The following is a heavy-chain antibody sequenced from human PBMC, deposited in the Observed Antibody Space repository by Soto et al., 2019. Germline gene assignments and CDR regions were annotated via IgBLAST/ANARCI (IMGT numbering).Heavy chain of an antibody. J-gene: IGHJ5*02. Sequence: DVHLLESGGGLVQPGGSLRLSCAASGFIFRTHAMSWVRQTPGKGLEWVANINQDGSEKNYVDSVKGRFTIYRDNAKNSLYLQMSSLTAEDSALYYCSRSLNAWGQGTLVTVSS. CDR2: INQDGSEK. CDR1: GFIFRTHA. V-gene: IGHV3-7*01. CDR3: SRSLNA.